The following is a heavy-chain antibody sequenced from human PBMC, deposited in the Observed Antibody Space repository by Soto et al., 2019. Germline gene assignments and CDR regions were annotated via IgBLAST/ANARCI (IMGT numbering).Heavy chain of an antibody. J-gene: IGHJ4*02. CDR1: GFTFDNYA. CDR2: ISWSGGDK. V-gene: IGHV3-9*01. CDR3: VKDSYYDILTGFSYFDY. Sequence: EVQLVESGGDLVQPGRSLRLACAASGFTFDNYAMHWVRQLPGKGLEWVSGISWSGGDKAYAASVKGRCSTSRDNATKSLYLHIDSLRLEDTAVYYCVKDSYYDILTGFSYFDYWGRGTPVTVSS. D-gene: IGHD3-9*01.